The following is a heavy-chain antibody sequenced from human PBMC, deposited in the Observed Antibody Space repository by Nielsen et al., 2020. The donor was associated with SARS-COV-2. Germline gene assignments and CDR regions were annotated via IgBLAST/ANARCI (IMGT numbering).Heavy chain of an antibody. CDR2: ISSSSSYI. V-gene: IGHV3-21*01. CDR1: GFTFSSYS. J-gene: IGHJ3*02. CDR3: ARDRGDLDAFDI. D-gene: IGHD2-21*02. Sequence: GESLKISCAASGFTFSSYSMNWVRQAPGKGLEWVSSISSSSSYIYYADSVKGRFTISRDNAKNSLYLQMNSLRAEDTAVYYCARDRGDLDAFDIWGQGTMVTVSS.